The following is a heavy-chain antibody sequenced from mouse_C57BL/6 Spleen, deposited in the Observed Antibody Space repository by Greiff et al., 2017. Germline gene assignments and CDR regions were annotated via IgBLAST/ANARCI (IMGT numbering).Heavy chain of an antibody. CDR3: VREGADGGFDY. J-gene: IGHJ2*01. CDR2: IRSKSSNYST. V-gene: IGHV10-3*01. Sequence: EVQLVESGGGLVQPKGSLKLSCAASGFTFNTYAMPWVRQAPGKGLEWVARIRSKSSNYSTSYAVSVKDSFTISRDDSQRMHYLQMNKLKTEDTAMYYCVREGADGGFDYWGQGTTLTVSS. CDR1: GFTFNTYA. D-gene: IGHD1-1*02.